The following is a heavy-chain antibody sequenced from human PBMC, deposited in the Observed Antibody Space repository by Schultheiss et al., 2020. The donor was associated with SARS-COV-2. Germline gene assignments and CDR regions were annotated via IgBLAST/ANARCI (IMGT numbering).Heavy chain of an antibody. CDR2: ISAYNGNT. Sequence: ASVKVSCKASGYTFTSYGISWVRQAPGQGLEWMGWISAYNGNTNYAQKPQGRVTMTTDTSTSTAYMELRSLRSDDTAVYYCARDHSGYDSPPDYYYYYGMDVWGQGTTVTVSS. V-gene: IGHV1-18*04. CDR3: ARDHSGYDSPPDYYYYYGMDV. D-gene: IGHD5-12*01. J-gene: IGHJ6*02. CDR1: GYTFTSYG.